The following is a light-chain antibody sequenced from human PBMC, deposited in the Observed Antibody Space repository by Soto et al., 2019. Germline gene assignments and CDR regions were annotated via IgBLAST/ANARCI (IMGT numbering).Light chain of an antibody. V-gene: IGLV4-60*02. CDR2: LEGSGSY. J-gene: IGLJ2*01. Sequence: QPVLTQSSSASASLGSSVKLTCTLSSGHSSYIIAWHQQQPGKAPRYLMKLEGSGSYNKGSGVPARFSGSSSGADRYLTISHLQFEDEADYYGETWDSNILVFGGGTKLTVL. CDR3: ETWDSNILV. CDR1: SGHSSYI.